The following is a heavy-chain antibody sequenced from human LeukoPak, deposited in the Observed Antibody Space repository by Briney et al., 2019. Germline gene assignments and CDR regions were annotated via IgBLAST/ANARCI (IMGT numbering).Heavy chain of an antibody. Sequence: ASVKVSCKASGYTFTGYYMHWVRQAPGQGLEWMGGIIPIFGTANYAQKFQGRVTITTDESTSTAYMELSSLRSEDTAVYYCARAPSGAFDIWGQGTMVTVSS. D-gene: IGHD3-10*01. CDR3: ARAPSGAFDI. CDR2: IIPIFGTA. J-gene: IGHJ3*02. CDR1: GYTFTGYY. V-gene: IGHV1-69*05.